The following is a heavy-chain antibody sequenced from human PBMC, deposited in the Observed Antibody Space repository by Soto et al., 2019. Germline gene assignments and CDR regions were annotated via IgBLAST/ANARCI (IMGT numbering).Heavy chain of an antibody. CDR2: IWYDGSNK. D-gene: IGHD3-22*01. Sequence: GGSLRLSCAASGFTFSSYGMHWVRQAPGKGLEWVAVIWYDGSNKYYADSVKGRFTISRDNSKNTLYLQMNSLRAKDTAVYYCAREYYYDSSGYRNLDYWGQGTLVTVSS. CDR3: AREYYYDSSGYRNLDY. CDR1: GFTFSSYG. J-gene: IGHJ4*02. V-gene: IGHV3-33*01.